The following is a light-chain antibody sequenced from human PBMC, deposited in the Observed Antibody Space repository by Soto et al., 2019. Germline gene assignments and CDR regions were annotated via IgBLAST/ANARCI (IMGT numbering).Light chain of an antibody. CDR1: QGLNRN. CDR2: GAS. Sequence: ETVLTQSPATLSVSPGETATLSCTTSQGLNRNLAWYQQKLGQAPRVLIYGASTRAAGIPARFSGSGSGTEFILTISSLQSEDFAVYYCHEYNTWSWTFGQGTKVDIK. CDR3: HEYNTWSWT. V-gene: IGKV3-15*01. J-gene: IGKJ1*01.